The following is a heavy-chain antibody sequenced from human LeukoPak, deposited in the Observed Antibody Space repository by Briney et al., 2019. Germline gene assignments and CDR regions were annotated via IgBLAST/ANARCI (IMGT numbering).Heavy chain of an antibody. D-gene: IGHD3-10*01. V-gene: IGHV4-34*01. CDR3: ARGRSRRNYYGSGSYMVNWFDP. Sequence: PSETLSLTCAVNGGSFSGYYWSWIRQPPGKGLEWIGEINHSGSTNYNPSLKSRVTISVDTSKNQFSLKLSSVTAADTAVYYCARGRSRRNYYGSGSYMVNWFDPWGQGTLVTVSS. J-gene: IGHJ5*02. CDR2: INHSGST. CDR1: GGSFSGYY.